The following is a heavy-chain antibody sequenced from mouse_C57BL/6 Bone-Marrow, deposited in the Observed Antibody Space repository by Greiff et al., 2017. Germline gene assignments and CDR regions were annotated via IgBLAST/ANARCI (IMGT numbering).Heavy chain of an antibody. CDR1: GFSLTSYG. Sequence: QVQLQQSGPGLVQPSQSLSITCTVSGFSLTSYGVHWVRQSPGKGLEWLGVIWSGGSTDYNAAFISRLSISKDNSKSQVFFKMNSLQADDTAIYYCARNGLRYPLYYFDYWGQGTTLTVSS. CDR3: ARNGLRYPLYYFDY. V-gene: IGHV2-2*01. CDR2: IWSGGST. D-gene: IGHD1-1*01. J-gene: IGHJ2*01.